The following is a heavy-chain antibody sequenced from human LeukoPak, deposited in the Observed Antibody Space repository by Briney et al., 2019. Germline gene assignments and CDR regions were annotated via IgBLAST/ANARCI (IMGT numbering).Heavy chain of an antibody. D-gene: IGHD5-12*01. Sequence: SETLSLICTVSGDSLNSYYWSWFRLPARKGLEWIGRVYTTERARYNPSLKSRVALSFDTSKNQLSLNLTSVTAADTAVYYCARQSKRGYDYDYWGQGTLVTVSS. CDR3: ARQSKRGYDYDY. J-gene: IGHJ4*02. CDR1: GDSLNSYY. V-gene: IGHV4-4*07. CDR2: VYTTERA.